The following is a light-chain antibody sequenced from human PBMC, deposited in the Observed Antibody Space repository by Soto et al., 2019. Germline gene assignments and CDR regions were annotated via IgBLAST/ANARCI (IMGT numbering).Light chain of an antibody. CDR3: QHYNNWPPWT. CDR1: QSVSSN. V-gene: IGKV3-15*01. Sequence: EIVMTQSPATMSMSPGERATLSCRASQSVSSNLAWYQQKPGQAPRLLIYGASTRATGVPARFSGSESGTEFTLTISSLQSEDFAIYYCQHYNNWPPWTFGQGTKVEIK. J-gene: IGKJ1*01. CDR2: GAS.